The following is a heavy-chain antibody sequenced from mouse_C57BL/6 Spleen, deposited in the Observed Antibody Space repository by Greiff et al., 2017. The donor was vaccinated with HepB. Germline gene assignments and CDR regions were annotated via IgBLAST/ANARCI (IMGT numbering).Heavy chain of an antibody. D-gene: IGHD2-3*01. V-gene: IGHV1-15*01. Sequence: QVQLQQSGAELVRPGASVTLSCKASGYTFTDYEMHWVKQTPVHGLEWIGAIDPETGGTAYNQKFKGKAILTADKSSSTAYMELRSLTSEDSAVYYCTRRIDDGYYDYWGQGTTLTVSS. J-gene: IGHJ2*01. CDR2: IDPETGGT. CDR3: TRRIDDGYYDY. CDR1: GYTFTDYE.